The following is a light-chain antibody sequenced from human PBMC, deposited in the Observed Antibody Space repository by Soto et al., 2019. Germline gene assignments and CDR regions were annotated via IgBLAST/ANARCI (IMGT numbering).Light chain of an antibody. V-gene: IGLV1-40*01. CDR1: SSNVGAGYD. J-gene: IGLJ2*01. CDR3: QSYDSRLGGFVV. Sequence: QSVLTQPPSVSGAPGQRVTISCTGSSSNVGAGYDVHWYQQLPGTAPKLLIYGNNNRPSGVPDRFSASKSGTSASLAITGLQAEDDADYYCQSYDSRLGGFVVFGGGTKLTVL. CDR2: GNN.